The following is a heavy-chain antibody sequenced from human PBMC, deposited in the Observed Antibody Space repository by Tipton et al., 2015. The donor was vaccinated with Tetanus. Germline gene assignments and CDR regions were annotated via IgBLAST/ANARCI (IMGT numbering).Heavy chain of an antibody. J-gene: IGHJ5*02. D-gene: IGHD2-15*01. Sequence: TLSLTCTVSGGSISSYYWSWIRQPPGKGLEWIGYIYYSGSTNYNPSLKSRVTISVDTSKNQFSLKLHSVTAADTAFYYCTRHVVVAVPRWFDPWGQGTLVTVSS. CDR2: IYYSGST. CDR3: TRHVVVAVPRWFDP. CDR1: GGSISSYY. V-gene: IGHV4-59*08.